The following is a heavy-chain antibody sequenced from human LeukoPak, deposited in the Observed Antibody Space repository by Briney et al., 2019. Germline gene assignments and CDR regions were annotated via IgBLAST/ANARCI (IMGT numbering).Heavy chain of an antibody. CDR1: GFTFSRYW. J-gene: IGHJ5*02. Sequence: GGSLRLSCAASGFTFSRYWIHWVRQAPGKGLEWVSRINPDGSTTTYADSVKGRFTISRDNAKNTVCLQMNSLRAEDTAVYYCARVLSGSWDWFDPWGQGTLVTVSS. CDR2: INPDGSTT. D-gene: IGHD3-22*01. CDR3: ARVLSGSWDWFDP. V-gene: IGHV3-74*01.